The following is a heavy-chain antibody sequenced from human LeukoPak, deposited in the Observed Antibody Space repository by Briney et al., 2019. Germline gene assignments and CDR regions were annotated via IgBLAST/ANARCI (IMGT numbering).Heavy chain of an antibody. CDR1: GFTFSSYA. CDR3: AKDYSWNYVVHY. D-gene: IGHD1-7*01. CDR2: ISGSGGST. Sequence: GASLRLSCAASGFTFSSYAMSWVRQAPGKGLEWVSAISGSGGSTYYADSVKGRFTISRDNSKNTLYLQMNSLGAEDTAVYYCAKDYSWNYVVHYWGQGTLVTVSS. J-gene: IGHJ4*02. V-gene: IGHV3-23*01.